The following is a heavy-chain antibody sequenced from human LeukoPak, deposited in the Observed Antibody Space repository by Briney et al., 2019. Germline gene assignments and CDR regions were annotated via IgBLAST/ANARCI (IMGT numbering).Heavy chain of an antibody. J-gene: IGHJ1*01. D-gene: IGHD2-2*01. V-gene: IGHV1-2*02. CDR3: ASGCSSTSCYGEYFQH. Sequence: ASVKVSCKASGYHFTDYYMHWVRQAPGQGLEWMGWINPNSGGTNYAKKFQGSVTMTRDTSITTAYMELSRLRFDDTAMYYCASGCSSTSCYGEYFQHWGQGTLVTVSS. CDR1: GYHFTDYY. CDR2: INPNSGGT.